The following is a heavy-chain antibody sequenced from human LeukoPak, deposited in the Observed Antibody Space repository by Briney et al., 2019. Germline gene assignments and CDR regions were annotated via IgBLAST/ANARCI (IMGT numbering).Heavy chain of an antibody. CDR3: ATRGEPYYYGSGSYYRNWFDP. CDR2: FDPEDGET. V-gene: IGHV1-24*01. Sequence: ASVKVSCKVSGYTLTELSMHWVRQAPGKGLEWMGGFDPEDGETIYAQKFQGRVTMTEDTSTDTAYMELSSLRSEDTAVYYCATRGEPYYYGSGSYYRNWFDPWGQGTLVTVSS. CDR1: GYTLTELS. J-gene: IGHJ5*02. D-gene: IGHD3-10*01.